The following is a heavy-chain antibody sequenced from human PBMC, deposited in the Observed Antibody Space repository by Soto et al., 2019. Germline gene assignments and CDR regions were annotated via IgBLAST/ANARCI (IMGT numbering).Heavy chain of an antibody. CDR1: GFSFGGYA. V-gene: IGHV3-23*01. CDR2: IIDSGAST. Sequence: GGSLRLSCEVSGFSFGGYAMTWVRQAPGKGLEWVSDIIDSGASTYYADSVKGRFTISRDNSKSTLYLQMNSLRAEDTALYYCAKGRSYYYYYGVDVWGQGTTVTVSS. J-gene: IGHJ6*02. CDR3: AKGRSYYYYYGVDV.